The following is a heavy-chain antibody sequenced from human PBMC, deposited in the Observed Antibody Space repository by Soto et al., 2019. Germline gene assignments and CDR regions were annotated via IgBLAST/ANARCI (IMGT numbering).Heavy chain of an antibody. J-gene: IGHJ4*02. V-gene: IGHV1-8*01. CDR2: MNPNSGNT. CDR1: GYTFTSYV. CDR3: ARERAVAGFDY. Sequence: QVQLVQSGAEVKKPGASVKVSCKASGYTFTSYVITGLRQATGQGLEWRGWMNPNSGNTGYAQKFQGRVTMTRNTSISTAYMELSSLRSEDTAVYYCARERAVAGFDYWGQGTLVTVSS. D-gene: IGHD6-19*01.